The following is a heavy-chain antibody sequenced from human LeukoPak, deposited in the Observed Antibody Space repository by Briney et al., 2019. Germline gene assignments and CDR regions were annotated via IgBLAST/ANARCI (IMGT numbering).Heavy chain of an antibody. J-gene: IGHJ4*02. Sequence: SETLSLTCAVYGGSFSGYYWSWIRQPPRKGLEWIGEINHSGSTNYNPSLKSRVTISVDTSKNQFSLKLSSVTAADTAVYYCARGRFTISDWGQGTLVTVSS. V-gene: IGHV4-34*01. CDR3: ARGRFTISD. CDR1: GGSFSGYY. CDR2: INHSGST. D-gene: IGHD3-9*01.